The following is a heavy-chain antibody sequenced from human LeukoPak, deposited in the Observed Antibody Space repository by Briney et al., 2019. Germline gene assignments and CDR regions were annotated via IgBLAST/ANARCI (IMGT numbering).Heavy chain of an antibody. J-gene: IGHJ4*02. D-gene: IGHD1-1*01. V-gene: IGHV4-4*07. CDR1: GGSISSYY. CDR2: IYTSGST. Sequence: SETLSLTCTVSGGSISSYYWSWIRQPAGKGLEWIGRIYTSGSTNYNPSLKSRVTMSVDTSKNQFSLKLSSVTAADTAVHYCADGGDWKTRYFDHWGRGTLVTVSS. CDR3: ADGGDWKTRYFDH.